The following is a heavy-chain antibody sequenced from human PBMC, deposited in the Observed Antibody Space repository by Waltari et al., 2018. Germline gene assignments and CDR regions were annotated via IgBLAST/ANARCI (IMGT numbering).Heavy chain of an antibody. D-gene: IGHD5-18*01. V-gene: IGHV4-34*01. Sequence: QVQLQQSGAGLLKPSATLSLTCAVYGGSFSGYYWSWILHPPARGLGWRGEINHSGSTNYNPSLKSRANISVDTSKNQCSLKLSSVTAADTAVYYGASQGKWVDTAMGKSRSDYWGQGTLVTVSS. CDR3: ASQGKWVDTAMGKSRSDY. J-gene: IGHJ4*02. CDR1: GGSFSGYY. CDR2: INHSGST.